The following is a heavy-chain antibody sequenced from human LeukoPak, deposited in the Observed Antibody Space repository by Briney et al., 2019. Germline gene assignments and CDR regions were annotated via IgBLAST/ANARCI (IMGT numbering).Heavy chain of an antibody. CDR1: GGSISSGSYY. J-gene: IGHJ4*02. CDR2: IYTSGST. CDR3: ARGGDIVVVVAAGPRGFDY. D-gene: IGHD2-15*01. Sequence: SETLSLTCTVSGGSISSGSYYWGWIRQPAGKGLEWIGRIYTSGSTNYNPSLKSRVTISVDTSKNQFSLKLSSVTAADTAVYYCARGGDIVVVVAAGPRGFDYWGQGTLVTVSS. V-gene: IGHV4-61*02.